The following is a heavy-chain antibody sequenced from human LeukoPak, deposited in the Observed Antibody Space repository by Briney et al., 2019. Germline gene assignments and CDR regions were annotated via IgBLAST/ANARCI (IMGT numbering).Heavy chain of an antibody. J-gene: IGHJ5*02. CDR3: ARTGDTAMPENWFDP. Sequence: ASVKVSCKASGYTFTSYVITWVRQAPGQGLEWMGWINPNSGGTNYAQKFQGRVTMTRDTSISTAYMELSRLRSDDTAVYYCARTGDTAMPENWFDPWGQGTLVTVSS. V-gene: IGHV1-2*02. CDR1: GYTFTSYV. CDR2: INPNSGGT. D-gene: IGHD5-18*01.